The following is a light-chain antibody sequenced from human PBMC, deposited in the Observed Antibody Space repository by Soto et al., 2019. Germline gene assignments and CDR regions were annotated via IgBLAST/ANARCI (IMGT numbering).Light chain of an antibody. Sequence: QSVLTQPASVSGSPGQSIIISCTGTSSDVGSYNLVSWYQQHPTKAPKLMIYEGSKRPSAVSNRFSGSQSGNAASLTISGLQAEDEADYYCCSYAGSGTDVFGSGTKLTVL. CDR1: SSDVGSYNL. V-gene: IGLV2-23*01. CDR3: CSYAGSGTDV. J-gene: IGLJ1*01. CDR2: EGS.